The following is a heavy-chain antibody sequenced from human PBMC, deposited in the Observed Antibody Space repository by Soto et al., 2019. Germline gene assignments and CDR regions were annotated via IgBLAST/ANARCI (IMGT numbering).Heavy chain of an antibody. Sequence: PGGSLRLSCAASGFPFSSYAMNWVRQAPGEGLEWVSTISGRGGNTYNADSVKGRFTISRDNSENTVYLELNNLSAEDTAVYHCAKNQGVELVPLATVDWFDPWGQGSVVTVSS. CDR1: GFPFSSYA. V-gene: IGHV3-23*01. CDR3: AKNQGVELVPLATVDWFDP. CDR2: ISGRGGNT. J-gene: IGHJ5*02. D-gene: IGHD1-26*01.